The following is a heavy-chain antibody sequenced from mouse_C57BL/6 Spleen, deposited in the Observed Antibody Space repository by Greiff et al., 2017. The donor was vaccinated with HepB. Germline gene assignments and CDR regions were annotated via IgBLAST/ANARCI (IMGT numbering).Heavy chain of an antibody. CDR1: GYTFTSYW. CDR2: IHPNSGST. J-gene: IGHJ3*01. D-gene: IGHD1-1*01. Sequence: QVQLQQPGAELVKPGASVKLSCKAPGYTFTSYWMHWVKQRPGQGLEWIGMIHPNSGSTNYNEKFKSKATLTVDKSSSTAYMQLSSLTSEDSAVYYCARGGYYGSAWFAYWGQGTLVTVSA. V-gene: IGHV1-64*01. CDR3: ARGGYYGSAWFAY.